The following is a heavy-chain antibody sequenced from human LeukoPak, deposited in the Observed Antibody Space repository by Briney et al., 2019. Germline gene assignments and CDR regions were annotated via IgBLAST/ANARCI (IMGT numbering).Heavy chain of an antibody. CDR2: ISSSSSYI. CDR1: GFTFSSYG. V-gene: IGHV3-21*01. D-gene: IGHD3-22*01. J-gene: IGHJ3*02. Sequence: GGSLRLSCTTSGFTFSSYGMHWVRQAPGKGLEWVSSISSSSSYIYYADSVKGRFTISRDNAKNSLYLQMNSLRAEDTAVYYCARDQYYYDSSGYYPPRAFDIWGQGTMVTVSS. CDR3: ARDQYYYDSSGYYPPRAFDI.